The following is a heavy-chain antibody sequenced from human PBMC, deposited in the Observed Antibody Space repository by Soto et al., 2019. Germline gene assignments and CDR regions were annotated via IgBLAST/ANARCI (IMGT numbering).Heavy chain of an antibody. CDR2: VYSTGST. D-gene: IGHD2-8*01. CDR1: GDSITTNGYY. V-gene: IGHV4-39*01. J-gene: IGHJ4*02. Sequence: SETLSLTCSVSGDSITTNGYYWGWIRQPPGKGLQWIGNVYSTGSTFSHPSLTSRVFISVDTSKNKFSLRLTSVTAADTAVYYCAGSHYTYGLLIDYWGPGIMVTVSS. CDR3: AGSHYTYGLLIDY.